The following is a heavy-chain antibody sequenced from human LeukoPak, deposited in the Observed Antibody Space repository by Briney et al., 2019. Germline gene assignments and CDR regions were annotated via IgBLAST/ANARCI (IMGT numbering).Heavy chain of an antibody. CDR1: GFTFSSYG. CDR3: AKDWGTTVVTESDY. CDR2: ISYDGSNK. V-gene: IGHV3-30*18. Sequence: GGSLRLSCAASGFTFSSYGMHWVRPAPGKGLEWVAVISYDGSNKYYADSVKGRFTISRDNSKNTLYLQMNSLRAEDTAVYYCAKDWGTTVVTESDYWGQGTLVTVSS. D-gene: IGHD4-23*01. J-gene: IGHJ4*02.